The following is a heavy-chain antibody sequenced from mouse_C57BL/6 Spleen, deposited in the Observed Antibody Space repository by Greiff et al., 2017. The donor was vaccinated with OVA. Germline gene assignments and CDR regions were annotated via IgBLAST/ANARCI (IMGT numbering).Heavy chain of an antibody. Sequence: QVHVKQSGPELVKPGASVKISCKASGYAFSSSWMNWVKQRPGKGLEWIGRIYPGDGDTNYNGKFKGKATLTADKSSSTAYMQLSSLTSEDSAVYFCAKGSSGRGWFAYWGQGTLVTVSA. J-gene: IGHJ3*01. V-gene: IGHV1-82*01. CDR3: AKGSSGRGWFAY. CDR1: GYAFSSSW. D-gene: IGHD3-2*02. CDR2: IYPGDGDT.